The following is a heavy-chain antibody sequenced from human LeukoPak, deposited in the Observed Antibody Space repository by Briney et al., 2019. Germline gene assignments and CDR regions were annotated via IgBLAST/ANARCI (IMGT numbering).Heavy chain of an antibody. J-gene: IGHJ4*02. Sequence: GESLKISCKGSGYSFTSYWIGWVRQMPGKGLEWMGVIYPGDSDTRYSPSFQGQVTISADKSISTAYLQWSSLKASDTAMYHCARRAGYYGSGIPPDYWGQGTLVTVSS. V-gene: IGHV5-51*01. CDR1: GYSFTSYW. CDR2: IYPGDSDT. D-gene: IGHD3-10*01. CDR3: ARRAGYYGSGIPPDY.